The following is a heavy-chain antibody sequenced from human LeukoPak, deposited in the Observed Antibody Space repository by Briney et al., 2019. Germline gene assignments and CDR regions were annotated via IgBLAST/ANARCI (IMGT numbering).Heavy chain of an antibody. D-gene: IGHD6-13*01. J-gene: IGHJ4*02. CDR2: ISAYNGNT. CDR1: GYTFTSSG. Sequence: ASVKVSCKASGYTFTSSGISWVRQAPGQGLESMGWISAYNGNTNHAQKLQGRVTMTTDTSTSTAYMELRSLRSDDTAVYYCASGMAAAGDYFDYWGQGTLVTVSS. CDR3: ASGMAAAGDYFDY. V-gene: IGHV1-18*01.